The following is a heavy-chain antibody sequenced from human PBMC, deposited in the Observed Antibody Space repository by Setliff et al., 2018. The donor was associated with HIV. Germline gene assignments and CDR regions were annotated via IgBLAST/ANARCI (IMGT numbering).Heavy chain of an antibody. CDR1: GFTFGDYA. CDR3: TRDSHHDIWSGWDY. D-gene: IGHD3-3*01. CDR2: IRSKAYGGTT. Sequence: PGGSLRLSCTASGFTFGDYAMNWVRQAPGKGLEWVGFIRSKAYGGTTEYAASVKGRFNISRDDSNNIVYLQMNSLKTEDTGVYYCTRDSHHDIWSGWDYWGPGTLVTVSS. J-gene: IGHJ4*02. V-gene: IGHV3-49*04.